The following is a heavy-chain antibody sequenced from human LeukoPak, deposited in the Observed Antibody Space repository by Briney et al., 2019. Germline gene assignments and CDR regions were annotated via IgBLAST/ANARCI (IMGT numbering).Heavy chain of an antibody. CDR2: ISGSGQTT. V-gene: IGHV3-23*01. Sequence: GGSLRLSCTASGFSLSAHPMSWVRQGPGKSLEWVSVISGSGQTTYYADSVKGRFTVSKDKSKNTVYLQMSSLRADDTAVYYCAKEKDYRVFDHWGQGTLVTVS. CDR1: GFSLSAHP. D-gene: IGHD4-11*01. CDR3: AKEKDYRVFDH. J-gene: IGHJ4*02.